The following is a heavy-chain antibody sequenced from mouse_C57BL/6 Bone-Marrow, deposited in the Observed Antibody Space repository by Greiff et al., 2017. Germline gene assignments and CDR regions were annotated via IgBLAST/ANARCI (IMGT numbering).Heavy chain of an antibody. CDR1: GFNIKDYY. CDR3: SSFDSNSFDF. V-gene: IGHV14-4*01. CDR2: IDPEIGDT. Sequence: DVKLQESGAELVMPGASVKLSCTASGFNIKDYYIHWVKQRPEQGLEWIGWIDPEIGDTEYASKFQGKATITSNTSSNTAYLHLNRLTSKDTAVDCCSSFDSNSFDFWGQGTPLTVAS. J-gene: IGHJ2*01. D-gene: IGHD2-5*01.